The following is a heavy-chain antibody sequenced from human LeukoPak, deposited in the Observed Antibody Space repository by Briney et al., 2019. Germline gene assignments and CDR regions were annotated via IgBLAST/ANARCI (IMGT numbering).Heavy chain of an antibody. CDR3: AKTGRPYGSSPWYFDL. CDR1: GGSISNSIYF. D-gene: IGHD6-6*01. J-gene: IGHJ2*01. CDR2: ISESASA. Sequence: PSETLSLTCTVSGGSISNSIYFWGWIRQAPGKAPEWIGSISESASAYYNPFLRSRVTISVDTSKNQVSLKLTSVTVADTAVYYCAKTGRPYGSSPWYFDLWGRGTLVTVSS. V-gene: IGHV4-39*01.